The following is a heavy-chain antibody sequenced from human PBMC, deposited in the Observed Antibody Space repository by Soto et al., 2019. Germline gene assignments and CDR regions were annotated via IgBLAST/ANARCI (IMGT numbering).Heavy chain of an antibody. CDR1: GGSISSSSYY. V-gene: IGHV4-39*01. CDR2: IYYSGST. CDR3: ARQHQAARIDY. J-gene: IGHJ4*02. Sequence: SETLSLTCTVSGGSISSSSYYWGWIRQPPGKGLEWIGSIYYSGSTYYNPSLKSRVTISVDTSKNQFSLKLSSVTAADTAVYYCARQHQAARIDYWGQGTLVTVSS. D-gene: IGHD2-15*01.